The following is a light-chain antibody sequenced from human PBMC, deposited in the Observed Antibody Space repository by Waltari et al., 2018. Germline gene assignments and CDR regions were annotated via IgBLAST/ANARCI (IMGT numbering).Light chain of an antibody. CDR1: SSTVGTNV. J-gene: IGLJ3*02. Sequence: QSVLTQPPSASGAPGQRVPISCSGSSSTVGTNVVNWYQQIPGTAPKLLIYRNDQRPSGVPDRFSGSKSGTSASLAISGLQSEDEGDYYCASWDDSPNGRWVFGGGTKLTVL. V-gene: IGLV1-44*01. CDR2: RND. CDR3: ASWDDSPNGRWV.